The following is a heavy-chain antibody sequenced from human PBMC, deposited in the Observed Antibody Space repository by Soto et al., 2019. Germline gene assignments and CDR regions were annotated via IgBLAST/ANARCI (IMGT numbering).Heavy chain of an antibody. J-gene: IGHJ5*02. CDR3: AHGYSSGWTYNWFGP. D-gene: IGHD6-19*01. CDR2: IYWDDDK. V-gene: IGHV2-5*02. CDR1: GFSLSTSGVG. Sequence: QITLKESGPTLVKPTQTLTLTCTFSGFSLSTSGVGVGWIRQPPGKALEWLALIYWDDDKRYSPSLKSRLTNAKDSSKNQVVLTMTHMDPVDTATYYCAHGYSSGWTYNWFGPWGQGTLVTVSS.